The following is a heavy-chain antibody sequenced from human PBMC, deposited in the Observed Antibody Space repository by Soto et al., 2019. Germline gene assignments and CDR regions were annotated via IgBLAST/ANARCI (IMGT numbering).Heavy chain of an antibody. J-gene: IGHJ4*02. D-gene: IGHD3-16*01. CDR3: AKDLGSTQYYFED. CDR2: ISYDGIDK. Sequence: GGSLRLSCAASEFSFSSYCIHWVRQAPGKGLEWVAVISYDGIDKNYADSVKGRFTISRDNSKNTLYLQMNSLRGEDTAVYYCAKDLGSTQYYFEDCGQGNLATLSS. V-gene: IGHV3-30*18. CDR1: EFSFSSYC.